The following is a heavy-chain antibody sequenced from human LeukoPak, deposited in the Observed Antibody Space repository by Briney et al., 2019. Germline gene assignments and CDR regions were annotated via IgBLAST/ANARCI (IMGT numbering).Heavy chain of an antibody. V-gene: IGHV4-59*08. J-gene: IGHJ3*02. Sequence: SETLSLTCTASGCSISRYYWSWIRQPPGKGLEWIGYIYYSGSTSYNPSLKSRVTISVDTSKNQFSLKLSSVSAADPAVYYCARQIFDLWSGYNTIQDAFDIWGQGTMVTVSS. CDR2: IYYSGST. CDR3: ARQIFDLWSGYNTIQDAFDI. CDR1: GCSISRYY. D-gene: IGHD3-3*01.